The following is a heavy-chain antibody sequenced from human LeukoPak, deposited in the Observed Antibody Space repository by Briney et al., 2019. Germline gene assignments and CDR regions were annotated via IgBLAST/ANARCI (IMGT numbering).Heavy chain of an antibody. CDR1: GGSISSSSYY. J-gene: IGHJ4*02. D-gene: IGHD5-18*01. CDR2: IYYSGST. CDR3: ARDEGYSYGYSDY. Sequence: PSETLSLTCTVSGGSISSSSYYWGWIRQPPGKGLEWIGSIYYSGSTYYNPSLKSRVTISVDTSKNQFSLKLSSVTAADTAVYYCARDEGYSYGYSDYWGQGTLVTVSS. V-gene: IGHV4-39*07.